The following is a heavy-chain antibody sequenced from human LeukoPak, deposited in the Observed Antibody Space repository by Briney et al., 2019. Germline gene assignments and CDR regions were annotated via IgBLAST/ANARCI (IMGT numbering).Heavy chain of an antibody. CDR3: ARSIGARPPEFDY. J-gene: IGHJ4*02. Sequence: GESLKISGKGSGYSFTAYWIGWVRQMPGKGLDWMGIIYPGDSDTRYSPSFQGQVIISADKSISTAYLQWSSLKASDTAMYYCARSIGARPPEFDYWGQGTLVTVSS. D-gene: IGHD6-6*01. V-gene: IGHV5-51*01. CDR1: GYSFTAYW. CDR2: IYPGDSDT.